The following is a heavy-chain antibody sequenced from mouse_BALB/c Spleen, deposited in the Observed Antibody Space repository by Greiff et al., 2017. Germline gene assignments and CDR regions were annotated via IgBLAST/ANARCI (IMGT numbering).Heavy chain of an antibody. CDR2: ISSGGSYT. Sequence: EVKLMESGGDLVKPGGSLKLSCAASGFTFSSYGMSWVRQTPDKRLEWVATISSGGSYTYYPDSVKGRFTISRGNAKNTLYLQMSSLKSEDTAMYYCARHGITTVVDAMDYWGQGTSVTVSS. CDR3: ARHGITTVVDAMDY. D-gene: IGHD1-1*01. J-gene: IGHJ4*01. V-gene: IGHV5-6*01. CDR1: GFTFSSYG.